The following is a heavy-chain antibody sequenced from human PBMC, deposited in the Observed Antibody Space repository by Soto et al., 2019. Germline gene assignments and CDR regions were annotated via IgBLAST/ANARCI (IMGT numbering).Heavy chain of an antibody. CDR1: GMTYSYTT. CDR3: EADQWA. D-gene: IGHD2-8*01. Sequence: QMQLVQSGPEVKKPGTSVKLSCKASGMTYSYTTVQWVRQTRGQRLEWIGWVVVANGNANYAQKFEERVTMTWDLSTRTAYMELSSLTSDDTAVYFCEADQWAWGQGTLVTVSS. J-gene: IGHJ5*02. V-gene: IGHV1-58*01. CDR2: VVVANGNA.